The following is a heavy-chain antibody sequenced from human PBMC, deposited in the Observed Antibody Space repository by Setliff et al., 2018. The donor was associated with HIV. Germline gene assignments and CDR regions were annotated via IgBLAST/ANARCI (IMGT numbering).Heavy chain of an antibody. CDR3: ARSIYGSGTYPLDV. V-gene: IGHV4-4*07. J-gene: IGHJ4*02. CDR1: GNSFSGYH. D-gene: IGHD3-10*01. CDR2: IHYTGST. Sequence: SETLSLTCNYSGNSFSGYHWNWIRQPAGKGLEWLGRIHYTGSTEYNPSLKSRLTMSMDTSKDQFSLRLVSLTTADTAVYYCARSIYGSGTYPLDVWGPGTLVTVSS.